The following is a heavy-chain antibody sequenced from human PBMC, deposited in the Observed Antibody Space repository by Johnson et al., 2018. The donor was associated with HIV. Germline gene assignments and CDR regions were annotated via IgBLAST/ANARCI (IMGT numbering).Heavy chain of an antibody. CDR1: GFTFSSYG. V-gene: IGHV3-30*02. J-gene: IGHJ3*02. CDR3: AHDQIPAAASRAFDI. CDR2: IRYDGSNK. D-gene: IGHD2-2*01. Sequence: QEQLVESGGGVVQPGGSLRLSCAASGFTFSSYGMHWVRQAPGKGLQWVAFIRYDGSNKYYADSVQGRFTISRNNSKNPLYLQMNSLRAEDTAVDYCAHDQIPAAASRAFDIWGQGTRVTVSS.